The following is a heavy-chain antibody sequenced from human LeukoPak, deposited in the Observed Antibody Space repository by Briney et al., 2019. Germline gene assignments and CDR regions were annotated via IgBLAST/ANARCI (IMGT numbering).Heavy chain of an antibody. CDR1: GGSISSYY. CDR2: IYYSGST. CDR3: ARTLYDFSAYYYYGMDV. D-gene: IGHD3-3*01. Sequence: KPSETLSLTCTVSGGSISSYYWSWIRQPPGKGLEWIGYIYYSGSTNYNPSLKSRVTISVDTSKNQFSLKLSSVTAADTAVYYCARTLYDFSAYYYYGMDVWGQGTTVTVSS. J-gene: IGHJ6*02. V-gene: IGHV4-59*01.